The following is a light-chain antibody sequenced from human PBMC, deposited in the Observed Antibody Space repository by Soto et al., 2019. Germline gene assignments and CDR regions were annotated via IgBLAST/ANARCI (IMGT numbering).Light chain of an antibody. J-gene: IGKJ5*01. CDR2: GAS. Sequence: EIVMTQSPATLSVSPWERAALSCMASQSVSSDLAWYHQKPGQAPRLLIYGASTRATGIPARFSGSGSGTEFTLTITSLQSEDFAVYYCQQYNKWPPITFGQGTLLENK. CDR1: QSVSSD. V-gene: IGKV3-15*01. CDR3: QQYNKWPPIT.